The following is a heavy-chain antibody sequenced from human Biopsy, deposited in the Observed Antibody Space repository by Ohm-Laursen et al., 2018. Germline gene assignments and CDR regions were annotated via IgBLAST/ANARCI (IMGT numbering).Heavy chain of an antibody. Sequence: GTLSLTCTVSGGSISSDYWSWIRQTPGKGLEWIGYIYYSGSTNYNPSLKSRVTISVDTSKNQFSLRLNSVTAADTAVYYCARATNSTGWLYYYFYGMDVWGQGTTVTVSS. CDR2: IYYSGST. CDR1: GGSISSDY. J-gene: IGHJ6*02. V-gene: IGHV4-59*01. CDR3: ARATNSTGWLYYYFYGMDV. D-gene: IGHD2/OR15-2a*01.